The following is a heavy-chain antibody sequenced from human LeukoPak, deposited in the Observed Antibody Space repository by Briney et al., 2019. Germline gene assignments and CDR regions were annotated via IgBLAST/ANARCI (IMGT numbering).Heavy chain of an antibody. J-gene: IGHJ5*02. V-gene: IGHV3-21*01. CDR1: GFTFSSYS. CDR3: ASLPITMVRDNWFDP. CDR2: ISSSSYI. Sequence: PGGSLRLSCAASGFTFSSYSMNWVRQAPGKGLEWVSSISSSSYIYYADSVKGRFTISRDNAKNSLYLQMNSLRAEDTAVYYCASLPITMVRDNWFDPWGQGTLVTVSS. D-gene: IGHD3-10*01.